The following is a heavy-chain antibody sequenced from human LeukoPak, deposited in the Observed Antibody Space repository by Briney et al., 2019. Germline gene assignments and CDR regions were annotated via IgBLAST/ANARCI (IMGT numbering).Heavy chain of an antibody. CDR3: ARGRGYSQSNWVDP. CDR2: IYSGGTT. D-gene: IGHD5-18*01. CDR1: GFTFSSYG. J-gene: IGHJ5*02. Sequence: PGRSLRLSCAASGFTFSSYGMHWARQAPGKGLECVSVIYSGGTTYYADSVKGRFTISRDNSKNTLYLQMNSLRAEDTAVYYCARGRGYSQSNWVDPWGQGTMVTVSA. V-gene: IGHV3-53*01.